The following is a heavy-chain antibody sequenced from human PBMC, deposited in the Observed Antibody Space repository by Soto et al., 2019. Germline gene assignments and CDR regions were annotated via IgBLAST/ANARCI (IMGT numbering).Heavy chain of an antibody. J-gene: IGHJ4*02. Sequence: GGSLRLSCAASGFTFSSYSMNWVRQAPGKGLEWVSSISSSSSYIYYADSVKSRFTISRDNAKNSLYLQMNSLRAEDTAVYYCARDSNLGYYDSSGYSHDYWGQGTLVTVSS. D-gene: IGHD3-22*01. CDR1: GFTFSSYS. CDR3: ARDSNLGYYDSSGYSHDY. V-gene: IGHV3-21*01. CDR2: ISSSSSYI.